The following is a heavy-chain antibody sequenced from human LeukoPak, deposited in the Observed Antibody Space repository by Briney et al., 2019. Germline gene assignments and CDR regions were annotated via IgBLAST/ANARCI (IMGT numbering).Heavy chain of an antibody. J-gene: IGHJ4*02. CDR3: ARESYVTMIIGDY. V-gene: IGHV3-48*03. CDR2: ISSIGNTI. Sequence: PGGSLRLSCAASGFTFRSYEMNWVRQAPGKGLEWVSYISSIGNTIYYADSVKSRFTISRDNAKNSLYLQMNSLRAEDTAIYYCARESYVTMIIGDYWGQGTLVTVSS. CDR1: GFTFRSYE. D-gene: IGHD3-22*01.